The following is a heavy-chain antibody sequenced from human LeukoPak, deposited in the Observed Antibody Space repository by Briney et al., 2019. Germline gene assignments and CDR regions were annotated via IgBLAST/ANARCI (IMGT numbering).Heavy chain of an antibody. CDR3: ARASAGRWIDY. CDR2: IYGSGGT. J-gene: IGHJ4*02. V-gene: IGHV4-4*07. Sequence: SETLSLTCTVSGGSISSYFWSWIRQPAGQGLEWIGRIYGSGGTNYSPSLRSRITVSVESSKSQISLKLSYVTAADTAVYFCARASAGRWIDYWGQGILVTVSS. D-gene: IGHD5-24*01. CDR1: GGSISSYF.